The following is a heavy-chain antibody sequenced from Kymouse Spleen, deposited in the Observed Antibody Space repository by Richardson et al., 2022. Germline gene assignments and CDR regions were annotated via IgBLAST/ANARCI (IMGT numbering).Heavy chain of an antibody. CDR1: GGTFSSYA. J-gene: IGHJ4*02. CDR3: ARGVSVVVPAAPGSSYFDY. CDR2: IIPIFGTA. V-gene: IGHV1-69*05. D-gene: IGHD2-2*02. Sequence: QVQLVQSGAEVKKPGSSVKVSCKASGGTFSSYAISWVRQAPGQGLEWMGGIIPIFGTANYAQKFQGRVTITTDESTSTAYMELSSLRSEDTAVYYCARGVSVVVPAAPGSSYFDYWGQGTLVTVSS.